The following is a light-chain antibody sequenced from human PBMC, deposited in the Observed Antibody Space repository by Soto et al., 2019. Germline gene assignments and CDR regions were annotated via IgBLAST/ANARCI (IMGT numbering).Light chain of an antibody. CDR2: AAS. CDR1: QGITTY. CDR3: QQSFSTPRT. J-gene: IGKJ1*01. Sequence: IQVTQDPSSLSASVGDRVTITGRASQGITTYLNWYQQKPGKAPQLLIYAASILQSGVPSKFSGSGSGTDFTLTISNLQREDFATYFCQQSFSTPRTFGQGTKVDI. V-gene: IGKV1-39*01.